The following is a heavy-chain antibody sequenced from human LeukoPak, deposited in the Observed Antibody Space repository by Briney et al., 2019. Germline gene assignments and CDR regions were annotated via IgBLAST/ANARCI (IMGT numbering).Heavy chain of an antibody. V-gene: IGHV3-53*01. CDR1: GLTLSYNY. Sequence: GGSLRLFCAPSGLTLSYNYMSWVRQAPGKGLAWVAVIYSVGSTYYADSVKGRFTISRDNSKNTLYIQMNSLRAEDTAVYYCARGYSSGWYGGYWGQGTLVTVSS. D-gene: IGHD6-19*01. J-gene: IGHJ4*02. CDR2: IYSVGST. CDR3: ARGYSSGWYGGY.